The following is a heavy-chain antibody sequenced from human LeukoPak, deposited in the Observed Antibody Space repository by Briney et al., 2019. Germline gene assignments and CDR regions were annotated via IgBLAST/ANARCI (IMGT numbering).Heavy chain of an antibody. V-gene: IGHV3-74*01. CDR2: ITSDGYTT. J-gene: IGHJ4*02. Sequence: GGSLRLSCAASGLSFSNHWMHWVRQVPGEGLAWVSRITSDGYTTNYADSVKGRFPISRDNAKNTLYLQMNSLRDEDTAVYYCVRGAVTGQQCDNWGQGTLVTVSS. CDR1: GLSFSNHW. D-gene: IGHD2-21*02. CDR3: VRGAVTGQQCDN.